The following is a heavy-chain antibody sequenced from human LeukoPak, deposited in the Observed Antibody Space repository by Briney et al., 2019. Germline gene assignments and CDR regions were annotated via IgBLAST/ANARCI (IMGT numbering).Heavy chain of an antibody. J-gene: IGHJ4*02. CDR2: ISSSGSTI. V-gene: IGHV3-48*04. Sequence: GGSLRLSCAASGFTFSSYGMHWVRQAPGKGLEWVSYISSSGSTIYYADSVKGRFTISRDNAKNSLYLQMNSLRAEDTAVYYCARGGAAAGTTPEAFQWLASYYFDYWGQGTLVTVSS. D-gene: IGHD6-13*01. CDR1: GFTFSSYG. CDR3: ARGGAAAGTTPEAFQWLASYYFDY.